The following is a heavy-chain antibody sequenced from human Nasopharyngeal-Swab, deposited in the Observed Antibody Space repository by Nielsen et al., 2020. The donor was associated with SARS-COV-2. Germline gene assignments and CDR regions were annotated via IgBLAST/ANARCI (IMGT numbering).Heavy chain of an antibody. D-gene: IGHD1-26*01. J-gene: IGHJ4*02. CDR2: IWYDGSNT. Sequence: GESLKISCAASGFTFSSYCMQWVRQAPGKGLEWVAVIWYDGSNTYYADSVKGRFTISRDNSKNTLYLQMNSLSAEDTAVYYCARAGSGSYYEGGEFDYWGRGTLVTVSS. CDR3: ARAGSGSYYEGGEFDY. CDR1: GFTFSSYC. V-gene: IGHV3-33*01.